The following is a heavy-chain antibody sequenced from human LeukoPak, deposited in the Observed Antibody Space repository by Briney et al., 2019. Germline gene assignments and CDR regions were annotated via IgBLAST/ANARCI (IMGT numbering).Heavy chain of an antibody. Sequence: QPGGSLRLSCEASGFSVSSSAMGWVRQEPGKGMEWVSGISGSGKNTYYADSVKGRFTISRDNSKTLYLQMNSLRAEDTAVYYCAKDKSDYFDYWGQGTLVSVSS. CDR2: ISGSGKNT. V-gene: IGHV3-23*01. CDR3: AKDKSDYFDY. CDR1: GFSVSSSA. J-gene: IGHJ4*02.